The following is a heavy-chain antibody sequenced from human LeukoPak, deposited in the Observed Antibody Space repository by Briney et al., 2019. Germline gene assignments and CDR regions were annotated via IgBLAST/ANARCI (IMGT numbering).Heavy chain of an antibody. J-gene: IGHJ4*02. CDR3: ARDSSGPGY. Sequence: GSLRLSCAASGFTVNSNYMSWVRQAPGKGLEWVSVIYSDGGTFYADSVKGRFTIPRDNSKNTLYLQMNSLRVEDTAVYYCARDSSGPGYWGQGTLVTVSS. CDR2: IYSDGGT. V-gene: IGHV3-53*01. CDR1: GFTVNSNY. D-gene: IGHD6-19*01.